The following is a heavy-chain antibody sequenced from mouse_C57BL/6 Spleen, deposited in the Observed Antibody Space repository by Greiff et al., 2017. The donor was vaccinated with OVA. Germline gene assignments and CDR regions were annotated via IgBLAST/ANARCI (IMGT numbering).Heavy chain of an antibody. J-gene: IGHJ4*01. CDR1: GYTFTSYW. CDR3: ARLGTTVGGYYYAMDY. Sequence: QVQLQQPGAELVMPGASVKLSCKASGYTFTSYWMHWVKQRPGQGLEWIGEIDPSDSYTNYNQKFKGKSTLTVDKSSSTAYMQLSSLTSEDSAVYYCARLGTTVGGYYYAMDYWGQGTSVTVSS. CDR2: IDPSDSYT. V-gene: IGHV1-69*01. D-gene: IGHD1-1*01.